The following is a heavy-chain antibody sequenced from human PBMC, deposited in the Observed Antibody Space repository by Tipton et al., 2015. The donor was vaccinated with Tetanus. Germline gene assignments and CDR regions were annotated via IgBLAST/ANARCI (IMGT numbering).Heavy chain of an antibody. D-gene: IGHD3-3*02. Sequence: GSLRLSCTVSGGSLSTSHWAWIRQPPGKGLEWVGKITYSRTTNYNSSLKSRVTISLDTSTSQFSLKLTSATAADTAVYYCARERIRLIGDVIFRYFDLWGRGTLVTVSS. CDR3: ARERIRLIGDVIFRYFDL. V-gene: IGHV4-59*01. J-gene: IGHJ2*01. CDR1: GGSLSTSH. CDR2: ITYSRTT.